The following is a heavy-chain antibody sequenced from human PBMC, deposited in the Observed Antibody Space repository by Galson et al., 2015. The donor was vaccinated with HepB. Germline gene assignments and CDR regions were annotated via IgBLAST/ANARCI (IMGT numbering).Heavy chain of an antibody. J-gene: IGHJ4*02. CDR3: ARAAQFLGNYDY. Sequence: SVKVSCKASGYTFTSYYMHWVRQAPGQGLEWMGIINPSGGSTSYAQKFQGTVTMTRDTSTSTVYMELNSLRSEDTAVYYCARAAQFLGNYDYWGQGTLVTVSS. CDR2: INPSGGST. CDR1: GYTFTSYY. V-gene: IGHV1-46*01. D-gene: IGHD1-7*01.